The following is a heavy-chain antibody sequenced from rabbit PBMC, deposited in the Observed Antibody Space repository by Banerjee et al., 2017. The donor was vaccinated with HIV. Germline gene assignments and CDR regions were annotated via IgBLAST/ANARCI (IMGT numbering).Heavy chain of an antibody. CDR2: IAGDSSGFT. V-gene: IGHV1S40*01. D-gene: IGHD8-1*01. Sequence: QSLEESGGGLVKPGASLTLTCTASGFSFSSSDYMCWVRQAPGKGLEWISCIAGDSSGFTYSATWAKGRFTCSKTSSTTVTLQMTSLTVADTATYFCARDTGSSFSSYGMDLWGPGTLVTVS. CDR1: GFSFSSSDY. J-gene: IGHJ6*01. CDR3: ARDTGSSFSSYGMDL.